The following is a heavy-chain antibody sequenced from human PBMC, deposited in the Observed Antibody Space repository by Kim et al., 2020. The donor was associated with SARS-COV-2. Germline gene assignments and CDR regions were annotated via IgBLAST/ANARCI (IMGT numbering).Heavy chain of an antibody. Sequence: DGSNKYYADSVKGRFTISRDNSKNTLYLQMNSLRAEDTAVYYCASYGFKLWGQGTLVTVSS. V-gene: IGHV3-33*01. J-gene: IGHJ4*02. CDR2: DGSNK. D-gene: IGHD3-10*01. CDR3: ASYGFKL.